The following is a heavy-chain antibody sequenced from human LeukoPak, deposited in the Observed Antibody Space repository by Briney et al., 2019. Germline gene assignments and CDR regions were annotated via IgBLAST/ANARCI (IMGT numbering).Heavy chain of an antibody. CDR3: ARRIAAAGFGY. J-gene: IGHJ4*02. CDR1: GGSFSGYY. V-gene: IGHV4-34*01. CDR2: INQSGST. D-gene: IGHD6-13*01. Sequence: PSETLSLTCAVYGGSFSGYYWSWIRQPPGKGLEWIGEINQSGSTNSNPSLKSRVTISVDTSKNQFSLKLSSVTAADTAVYYCARRIAAAGFGYWGQGTLVAVSS.